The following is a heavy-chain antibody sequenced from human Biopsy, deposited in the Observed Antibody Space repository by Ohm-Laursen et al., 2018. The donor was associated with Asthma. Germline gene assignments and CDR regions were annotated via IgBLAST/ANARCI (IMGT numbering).Heavy chain of an antibody. CDR2: INSVFGTT. J-gene: IGHJ4*02. CDR3: ARKAGSCISRTCYSLDF. D-gene: IGHD2-2*01. V-gene: IGHV1-69*01. CDR1: GGTFNTYV. Sequence: SSVKVSCKSLGGTFNTYVIGWVRQAPGQGLEWMGGINSVFGTTTYPQKFQDRVTITADDSTSTVYMELSSLRSEDSSVYYCARKAGSCISRTCYSLDFWGQGTLVTVSS.